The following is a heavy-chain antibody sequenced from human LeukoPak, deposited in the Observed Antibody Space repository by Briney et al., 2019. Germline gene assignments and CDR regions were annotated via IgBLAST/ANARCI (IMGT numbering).Heavy chain of an antibody. J-gene: IGHJ5*02. CDR3: ARGKTSQNIVTRKTYNWFDP. D-gene: IGHD2/OR15-2a*01. CDR1: GFTFSSYS. CDR2: ISSSSDYI. Sequence: PGGSLRLSCAASGFTFSSYSMNWVRQAPGKGLEWVSSISSSSDYIYYADSVKGRFTISRDNAKNSLYLQVKSLRAEDTAVYYCARGKTSQNIVTRKTYNWFDPWGQGTLVTVSS. V-gene: IGHV3-21*01.